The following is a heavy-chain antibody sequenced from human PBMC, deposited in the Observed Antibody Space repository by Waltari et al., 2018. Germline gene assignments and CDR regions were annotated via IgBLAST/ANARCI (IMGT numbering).Heavy chain of an antibody. D-gene: IGHD2-21*02. CDR1: GGSFSGYY. CDR3: ARVMVVTPGFDAFDI. J-gene: IGHJ3*02. Sequence: QVQLQQWGAGLLKPSETLSLTCAVYGGSFSGYYWSWIRQPPGKGLEWIGEINHRGSTNYNPSLKSRVTISVDTSKNQFSLKLSSVTAADTAVYYCARVMVVTPGFDAFDIWGQGTMVTVSS. CDR2: INHRGST. V-gene: IGHV4-34*01.